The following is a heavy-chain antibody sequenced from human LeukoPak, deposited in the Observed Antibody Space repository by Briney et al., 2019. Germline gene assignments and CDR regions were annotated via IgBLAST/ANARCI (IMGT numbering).Heavy chain of an antibody. CDR3: ARYNWYYDSSGYGGYYYGMDV. J-gene: IGHJ6*02. CDR1: GYSFTSYW. CDR2: IDPSDSYT. D-gene: IGHD3-22*01. Sequence: GESLKISCQGSGYSFTSYWISWVRQMPGKGLEWMGRIDPSDSYTNYSPSFQGHATISADKSISTAYLQWSSLKASDTAMYYCARYNWYYDSSGYGGYYYGMDVWGQGTTVTVSS. V-gene: IGHV5-10-1*01.